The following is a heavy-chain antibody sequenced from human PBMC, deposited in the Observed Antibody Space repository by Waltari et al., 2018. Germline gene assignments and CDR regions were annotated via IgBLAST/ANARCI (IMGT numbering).Heavy chain of an antibody. V-gene: IGHV3-11*04. CDR1: GGSISSGSYY. J-gene: IGHJ4*02. D-gene: IGHD3-10*01. CDR3: AREQFYNSGIQGSAFNY. CDR2: IGRSGDIM. Sequence: QVQLQESGPGLVKPSQTLSLTCPVSGGSISSGSYYWSWIRQPAGKGLEWVSYIGRSGDIMFFADSVRGRFTISRDNAKNSLYLQMNSLRVEDTAVYYCAREQFYNSGIQGSAFNYWGQGTLVTVSS.